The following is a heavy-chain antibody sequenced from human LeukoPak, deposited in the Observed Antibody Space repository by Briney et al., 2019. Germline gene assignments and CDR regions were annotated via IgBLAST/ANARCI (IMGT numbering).Heavy chain of an antibody. J-gene: IGHJ4*02. D-gene: IGHD3-10*01. CDR3: VRDGIRDIPGIITIRYDY. CDR2: IKEDGSGK. V-gene: IGHV3-7*05. CDR1: AFTFSVYW. Sequence: SGGSLRLSCSASAFTFSVYWMTWVRQAPGKGLEWVATIKEDGSGKYYVDSVRGRFTISRDNAENSVYLQMNRLTAEDTALYYCVRDGIRDIPGIITIRYDYWGQGTLVTVSS.